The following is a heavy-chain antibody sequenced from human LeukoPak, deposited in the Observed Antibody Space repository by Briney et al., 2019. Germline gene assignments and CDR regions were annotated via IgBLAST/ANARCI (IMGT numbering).Heavy chain of an antibody. CDR1: GGTFSSYA. D-gene: IGHD6-13*01. Sequence: GASVKVSCKASGGTFSSYAISWVRQAPGQGLEWMGGIIPIFGTANYAQKFQGRVTITADKSTSTAYMELSSLRSEDTAVYYCARDSSSWYYYYYMDVWGKGTTVTVSS. J-gene: IGHJ6*03. CDR3: ARDSSSWYYYYYMDV. V-gene: IGHV1-69*06. CDR2: IIPIFGTA.